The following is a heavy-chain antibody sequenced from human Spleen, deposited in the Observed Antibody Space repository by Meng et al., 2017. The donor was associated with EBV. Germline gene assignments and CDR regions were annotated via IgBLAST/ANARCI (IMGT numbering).Heavy chain of an antibody. V-gene: IGHV4-4*02. D-gene: IGHD5-12*01. CDR3: AREVASYNWFDP. CDR2: IYHSGST. Sequence: QVQVQESGPGRVTHSGTLSLPGAVSGGCISSSNWWSWVRQPPGKGLEWIGDIYHSGSTNYSPSLKSRVTISVDKSKNQFSLNLSSVTAADTAVYYCAREVASYNWFDPWGQGTLVTASS. CDR1: GGCISSSNW. J-gene: IGHJ5*02.